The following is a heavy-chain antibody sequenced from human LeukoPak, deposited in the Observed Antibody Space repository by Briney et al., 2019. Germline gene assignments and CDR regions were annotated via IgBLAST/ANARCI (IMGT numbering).Heavy chain of an antibody. CDR2: IKQNGSEK. D-gene: IGHD3-10*01. CDR3: ASAYYYASGG. CDR1: GFTISNYW. Sequence: PGGSLRLSCAASGFTISNYWMSWVRQAPGKGLEWVANIKQNGSEKYYVDSVKGRFTISRDNAKNSLYLQMNSLRAEDTAVYYCASAYYYASGGWGQGTLVTVSS. J-gene: IGHJ4*02. V-gene: IGHV3-7*01.